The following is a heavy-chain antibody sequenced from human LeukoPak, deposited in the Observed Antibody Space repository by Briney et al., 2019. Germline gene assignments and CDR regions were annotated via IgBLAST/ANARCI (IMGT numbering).Heavy chain of an antibody. Sequence: PGGSLRLSCAASGFTFSNYGMHWVRQAPGKGLEWVALIWYDGSNKYYSDSVKGRFTISRDNSKNTLYLQMNSLRAEDTAVYYCARTGYSSSWYDYYYYGMDVWGQGTTVTVSS. CDR3: ARTGYSSSWYDYYYYGMDV. CDR1: GFTFSNYG. J-gene: IGHJ6*02. D-gene: IGHD6-13*01. V-gene: IGHV3-33*01. CDR2: IWYDGSNK.